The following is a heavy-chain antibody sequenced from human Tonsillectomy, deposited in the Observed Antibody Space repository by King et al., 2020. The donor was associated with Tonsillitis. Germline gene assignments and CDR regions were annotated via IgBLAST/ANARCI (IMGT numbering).Heavy chain of an antibody. CDR1: GFTFDDYA. CDR3: AKDIGIASMTTVTLFYYYGMDV. V-gene: IGHV3-9*01. J-gene: IGHJ6*02. Sequence: VQLVESGGGLVQPGRSLRLSCAASGFTFDDYAMHWVRQAPGKGLEWVSGIRWNSGSIGYADSVKGRFTISRDNAKNSLYLQMNSLRAEDTALYYCAKDIGIASMTTVTLFYYYGMDVWGQGTTVTVSS. CDR2: IRWNSGSI. D-gene: IGHD4-11*01.